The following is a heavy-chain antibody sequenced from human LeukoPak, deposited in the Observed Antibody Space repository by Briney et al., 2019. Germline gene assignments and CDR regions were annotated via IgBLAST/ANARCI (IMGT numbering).Heavy chain of an antibody. D-gene: IGHD1-1*01. Sequence: GRSLRLPCAASGFTFNTYAMHWVRQAPGKGLEWVAVISYDGSTKYYADSVKGRFTISRDNSKNTVYLQMDSLRPEDTAVCYCARARGTTGTTRIAFDIWGKGTMVTVSS. J-gene: IGHJ3*02. CDR3: ARARGTTGTTRIAFDI. V-gene: IGHV3-30-3*01. CDR2: ISYDGSTK. CDR1: GFTFNTYA.